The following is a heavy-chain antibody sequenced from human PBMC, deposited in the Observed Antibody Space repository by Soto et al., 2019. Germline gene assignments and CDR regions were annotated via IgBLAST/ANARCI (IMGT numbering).Heavy chain of an antibody. Sequence: QLQLQESGSGLVKPSQTLSLTCAVSGGSISSDSYSWSWIRQPPGKGLEWIGYIYHSGGTDYNPSLKRRATISVDKSSNPFSLELSSVSAAATAVYYCARVPVTIGYGMDVWGQGTTVTVSS. V-gene: IGHV4-30-2*01. CDR1: GGSISSDSYS. CDR2: IYHSGGT. J-gene: IGHJ6*02. D-gene: IGHD4-17*01. CDR3: ARVPVTIGYGMDV.